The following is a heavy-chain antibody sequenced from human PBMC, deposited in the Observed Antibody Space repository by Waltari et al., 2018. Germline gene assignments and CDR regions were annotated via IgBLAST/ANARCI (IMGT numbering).Heavy chain of an antibody. CDR1: GGSVTSGRYS. D-gene: IGHD3-10*01. CDR2: ISYHGST. Sequence: VQLQQSGPGLVNPSETLSPTCTVSGGSVTSGRYSWSWVRPPPGKGLEWIGYISYHGSTNYKASLKSRLAISVDTSKNQFSLRLNSVTAADTAVYYCARDSPYQLYERFGMDVWGQGTAVTVS. J-gene: IGHJ6*02. CDR3: ARDSPYQLYERFGMDV. V-gene: IGHV4-61*01.